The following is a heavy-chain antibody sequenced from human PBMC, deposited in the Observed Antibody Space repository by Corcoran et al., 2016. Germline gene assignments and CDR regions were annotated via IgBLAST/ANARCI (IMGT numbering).Heavy chain of an antibody. J-gene: IGHJ4*02. Sequence: QVQLQESGPGLVNPSQTLSLTCSVSGDSINSGDYFWSWIRQHPGKGLEWIGYMHYRGSVHYNPSLKSRVTISLDTSKNQFYLGGTSVTAADTAVYYCARAVGGKYYFDSWGQGTLVTVSS. CDR3: ARAVGGKYYFDS. CDR1: GDSINSGDYF. V-gene: IGHV4-31*03. CDR2: MHYRGSV. D-gene: IGHD1-26*01.